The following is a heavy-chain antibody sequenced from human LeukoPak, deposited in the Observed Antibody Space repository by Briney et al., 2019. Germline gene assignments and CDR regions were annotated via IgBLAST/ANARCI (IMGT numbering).Heavy chain of an antibody. D-gene: IGHD6-13*01. V-gene: IGHV1-58*01. CDR1: GFTFTTRSA. CDR3: AAPYSSTWFDY. J-gene: IGHJ4*02. CDR2: IVVGSDNT. Sequence: GTSVKVSCKASGFTFTTRSAVQWVRQARGQRLEWIGWIVVGSDNTNYAQKFQERVTVTRDMSTSTAYMEPSSLRSEDTAVYYCAAPYSSTWFDYWGQGTLVTVSS.